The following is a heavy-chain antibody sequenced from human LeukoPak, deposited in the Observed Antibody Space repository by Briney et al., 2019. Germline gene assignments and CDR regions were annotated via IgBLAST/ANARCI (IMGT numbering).Heavy chain of an antibody. V-gene: IGHV1-2*02. Sequence: ASVKVSCKASGYTFTGYDMHWVRQAPGQRLKWMGWIKPNSGGTNYAQKFKGRVTMTRDTPISTAYMELSRLRSDDTAVYYCARVRAVGGAQNTPLFFWGEGALVTVSS. CDR1: GYTFTGYD. CDR2: IKPNSGGT. D-gene: IGHD3-16*01. J-gene: IGHJ4*02. CDR3: ARVRAVGGAQNTPLFF.